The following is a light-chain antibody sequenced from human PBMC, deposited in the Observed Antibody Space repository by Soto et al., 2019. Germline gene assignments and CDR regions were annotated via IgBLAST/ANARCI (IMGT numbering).Light chain of an antibody. CDR2: LGS. CDR3: MQALQTPYT. J-gene: IGKJ2*01. V-gene: IGKV2-28*01. Sequence: DLVMTQSPLSLPVTPGEPASISCRASQSLLHSNEYNYLDWYLQKRGQSPQLLIYLGSNRASGVPDRFSGSGSGTDFTLKISRVEAEDVGVYYCMQALQTPYTFGQGTKLEIK. CDR1: QSLLHSNEYNY.